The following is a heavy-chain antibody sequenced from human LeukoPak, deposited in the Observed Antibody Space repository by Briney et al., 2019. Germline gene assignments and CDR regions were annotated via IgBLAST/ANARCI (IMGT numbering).Heavy chain of an antibody. Sequence: ASVKVSCKASGYTFTSYGISWVRQAPGQGLEWMGWISAYNGNTNYAQKLQGRVTMTTDTSTSTAYMELRSLRSDDTAVDYCAREGGRVVVPRAHPYGMDVWGQGTTVTVSS. J-gene: IGHJ6*02. D-gene: IGHD2-2*01. V-gene: IGHV1-18*01. CDR3: AREGGRVVVPRAHPYGMDV. CDR1: GYTFTSYG. CDR2: ISAYNGNT.